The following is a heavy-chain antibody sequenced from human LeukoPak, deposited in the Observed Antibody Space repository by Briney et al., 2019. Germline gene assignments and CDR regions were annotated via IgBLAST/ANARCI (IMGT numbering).Heavy chain of an antibody. V-gene: IGHV4-39*01. CDR1: GGSISSSSYY. CDR2: IYYSGNT. D-gene: IGHD6-13*01. CDR3: AACKEDSSSWYVGHARVTIDP. J-gene: IGHJ5*02. Sequence: PSETLSLACTVSGGSISSSSYYWAWIRQPPGKGLEWIGSIYYSGNTYYNPSLKSRVTISVDTSKNQFSLKLSSVTAADTSVYYCAACKEDSSSWYVGHARVTIDPWGQGTLVTVSS.